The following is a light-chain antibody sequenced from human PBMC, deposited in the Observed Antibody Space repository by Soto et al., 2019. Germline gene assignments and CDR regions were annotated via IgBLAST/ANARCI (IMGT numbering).Light chain of an antibody. CDR1: QSVSSTN. CDR2: GAS. V-gene: IGKV3-20*01. CDR3: QQYGRSPPVT. Sequence: EIVLTQSPGTLSLSPGERATLSCRASQSVSSTNLAWYQQRPGQAPRLLIYGASSRATGIPDRFSGSGSGTDFTLPISRLEPEDFAVYYCQQYGRSPPVTFGQGTRLEIK. J-gene: IGKJ5*01.